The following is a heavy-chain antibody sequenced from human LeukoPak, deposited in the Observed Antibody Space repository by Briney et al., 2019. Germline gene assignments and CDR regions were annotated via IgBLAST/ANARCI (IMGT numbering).Heavy chain of an antibody. D-gene: IGHD3-10*01. V-gene: IGHV3-7*01. J-gene: IGHJ4*02. CDR3: ARVSGSGSFLQFYFDY. Sequence: GGSLRLSCAASGFTFSSYWMSWVRQAPGKGLEWVANIKQDGSEKYYVDSVKGRFTISRDNAKNSLYLQMNSLRAEDTAVYYCARVSGSGSFLQFYFDYWSRGTLVTVSS. CDR1: GFTFSSYW. CDR2: IKQDGSEK.